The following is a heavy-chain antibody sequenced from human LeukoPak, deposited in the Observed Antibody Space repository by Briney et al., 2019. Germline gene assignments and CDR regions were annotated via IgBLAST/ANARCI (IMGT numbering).Heavy chain of an antibody. CDR1: GLAFSDYW. Sequence: GGSLRLSCAASGLAFSDYWMSWVRQAPGKGLEWVANIKPDGGHQNYVDSVKGRFTISRDNSKNTLYLQMNSLRAEDTAVYYCARDQWELLRNYYYGMDVWGQGTTVTVSS. V-gene: IGHV3-7*01. J-gene: IGHJ6*02. D-gene: IGHD1-26*01. CDR2: IKPDGGHQ. CDR3: ARDQWELLRNYYYGMDV.